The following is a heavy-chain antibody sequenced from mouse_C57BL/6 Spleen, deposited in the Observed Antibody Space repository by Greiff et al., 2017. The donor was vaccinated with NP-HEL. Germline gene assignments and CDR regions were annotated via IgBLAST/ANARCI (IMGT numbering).Heavy chain of an antibody. D-gene: IGHD1-1*01. J-gene: IGHJ2*01. CDR3: ARYYGSRGLYYFDY. V-gene: IGHV1-59*01. CDR1: GYTFTSYW. CDR2: IDPSDSYT. Sequence: QVQLQQPGAELVRPGTSVKLSCKASGYTFTSYWMHWVKQRPGQGLEWIGVIDPSDSYTNYNQKFKGKATLTVDTSSSTAYMQHSSLTSEDSAVYYCARYYGSRGLYYFDYWGHGTTLTVSS.